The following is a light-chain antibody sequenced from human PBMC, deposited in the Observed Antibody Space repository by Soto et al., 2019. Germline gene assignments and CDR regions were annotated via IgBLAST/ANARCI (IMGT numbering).Light chain of an antibody. CDR2: LTS. CDR1: QAVNTR. CDR3: QQYVHWPPGA. V-gene: IGKV3-11*01. Sequence: EIVLTHSPSTLSSFPGERATLSCMASQAVNTRLAWYQHKPGQAPRLLIYLTSNRATGIPARFSGSGSGTDFTLTISSLEPEDSAVYYCQQYVHWPPGAFGQGTKVDIK. J-gene: IGKJ1*01.